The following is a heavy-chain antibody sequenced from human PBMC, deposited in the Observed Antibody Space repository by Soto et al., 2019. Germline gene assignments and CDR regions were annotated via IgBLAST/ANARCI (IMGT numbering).Heavy chain of an antibody. CDR2: IIPIFGTA. J-gene: IGHJ6*02. D-gene: IGHD4-4*01. V-gene: IGHV1-69*13. CDR3: ARDLCNSILYYHYGMDF. CDR1: GGTFSSYA. Sequence: SVKVSCKASGGTFSSYAISWVRQAPGQGLEWMGGIIPIFGTANYAQKFQGRVTITADESTSTAYMELSSLRSEDTAVYYCARDLCNSILYYHYGMDFWGQGTTVTVSS.